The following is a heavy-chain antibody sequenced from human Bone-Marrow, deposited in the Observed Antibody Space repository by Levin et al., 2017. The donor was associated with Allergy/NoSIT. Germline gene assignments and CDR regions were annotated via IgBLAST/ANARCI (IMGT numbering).Heavy chain of an antibody. V-gene: IGHV3-23*01. CDR2: ISGSGGST. Sequence: GGSLRLSCAASGFTFSSYAMSWVRQAPGKGLEWVSAISGSGGSTYYADSVKGRFTISRDNSKNTLYLQMNSLRAEDTAVYYCAKLAYCGGDCYSAHDAFDIWGQGTMVTVSS. CDR1: GFTFSSYA. D-gene: IGHD2-21*02. CDR3: AKLAYCGGDCYSAHDAFDI. J-gene: IGHJ3*02.